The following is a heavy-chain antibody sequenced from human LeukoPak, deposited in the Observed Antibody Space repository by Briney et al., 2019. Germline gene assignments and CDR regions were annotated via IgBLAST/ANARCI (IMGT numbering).Heavy chain of an antibody. CDR1: GGSLSSYY. D-gene: IGHD3-3*01. CDR3: ARRITIFGVVIID. Sequence: SETLSLTCTVSGGSLSSYYWTWIRQPPGKGLEWIGYIYYTRSTSYNPPLKSRVTISVDTSKNQFSLKLSSVTAADTAVYYCARRITIFGVVIIDWGQGTLVTVSS. V-gene: IGHV4-59*08. J-gene: IGHJ4*02. CDR2: IYYTRST.